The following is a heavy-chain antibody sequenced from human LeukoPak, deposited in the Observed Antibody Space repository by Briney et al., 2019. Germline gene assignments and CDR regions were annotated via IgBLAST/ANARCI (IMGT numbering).Heavy chain of an antibody. J-gene: IGHJ4*02. Sequence: GASVKVSCKASGYTFTSYGISWVRQAPGQGLEWMGRIIPILGIANYAQKFQGRVTITADKSTSTAYMELSSLRSEDTAAYYCARERSSGWYDYWGQGTLVTVSS. CDR3: ARERSSGWYDY. D-gene: IGHD6-19*01. CDR2: IIPILGIA. V-gene: IGHV1-69*04. CDR1: GYTFTSYG.